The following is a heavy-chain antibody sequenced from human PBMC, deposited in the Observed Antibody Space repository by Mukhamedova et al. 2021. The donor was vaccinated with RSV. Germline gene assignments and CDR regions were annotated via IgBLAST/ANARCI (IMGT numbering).Heavy chain of an antibody. CDR2: ISSSSIYM. V-gene: IGHV3-21*01. CDR3: ARSDFGTVLTLDY. Sequence: SISSSSIYMYYADSVKGRFTISRDNAKNSLYLQMNSLRADDTAVYYCARSDFGTVLTLDYWGQGTLVTVSS. J-gene: IGHJ4*02. D-gene: IGHD4-23*01.